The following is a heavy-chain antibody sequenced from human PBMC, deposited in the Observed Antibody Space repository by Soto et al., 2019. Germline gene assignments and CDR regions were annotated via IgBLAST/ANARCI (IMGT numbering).Heavy chain of an antibody. CDR1: GFTFSGSA. J-gene: IGHJ4*02. CDR2: MRSKANSYAT. D-gene: IGHD6-19*01. Sequence: EVQLVESGGGLVQPGGSLTLSCAASGFTFSGSAMHWVRQASGKGLDWVGRMRSKANSYATAYAATVKGRFTISRYDSKNKAYLQMNSLKTEDTAVYYCTSHGQQWLGNSDLEYWGQGALVTVSS. CDR3: TSHGQQWLGNSDLEY. V-gene: IGHV3-73*01.